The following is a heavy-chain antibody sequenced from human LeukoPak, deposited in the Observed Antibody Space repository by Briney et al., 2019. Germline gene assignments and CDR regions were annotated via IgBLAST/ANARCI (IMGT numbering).Heavy chain of an antibody. V-gene: IGHV3-53*05. CDR1: GFTVSSSY. CDR2: IYSGGST. D-gene: IGHD3-22*01. CDR3: AKALGGYYYDSSGSDHLGAFDI. J-gene: IGHJ3*02. Sequence: GGSLRLSCAASGFTVSSSYMSWVRQAPGKGLEWVSVIYSGGSTYYADSVKGRFTISRDNAKKSLYLQMSSLRAEDTALYYCAKALGGYYYDSSGSDHLGAFDIWGQGTMVTVSS.